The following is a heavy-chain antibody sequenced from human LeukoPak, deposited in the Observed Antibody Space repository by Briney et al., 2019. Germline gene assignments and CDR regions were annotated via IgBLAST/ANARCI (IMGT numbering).Heavy chain of an antibody. CDR1: GGSISSYY. V-gene: IGHV4-59*08. D-gene: IGHD3-3*01. J-gene: IGHJ4*02. CDR3: ARRNFWSGDIDY. Sequence: PSETLSLTCTVSGGSISSYYWSWIRQPPGKGLEWIGYIYYSGSTNYNPSLKSRVTISVDTSKNQFSLKLSSVTAADTAVYYCARRNFWSGDIDYWGQGTLVTVSS. CDR2: IYYSGST.